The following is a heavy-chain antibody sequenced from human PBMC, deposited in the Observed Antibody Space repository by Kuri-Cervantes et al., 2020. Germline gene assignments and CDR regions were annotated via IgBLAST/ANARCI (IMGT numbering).Heavy chain of an antibody. CDR1: GYTFTSYA. D-gene: IGHD4-17*01. CDR2: INAGNGNT. V-gene: IGHV1-3*01. J-gene: IGHJ4*02. CDR3: ARHNDYGDYGGLGYFDY. Sequence: ASVKVSCKASGYTFTSYAMHWVRQAPGQRLEWMGWINAGNGNTKYSQKFQGRVTITRDTSASTAYMELSSLRSEDTAVYYCARHNDYGDYGGLGYFDYWGQGTLVTVSS.